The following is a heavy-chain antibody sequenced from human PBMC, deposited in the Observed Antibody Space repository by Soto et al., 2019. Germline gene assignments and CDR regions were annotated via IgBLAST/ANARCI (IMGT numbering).Heavy chain of an antibody. Sequence: ASVKVSCKASGYTFFSHGISWVRQAPGQGLEWVGWSNVYNGETHYAQNIQGRVTMTTDASTSTAYMELRSLRSDDTAVYYCVRDALGGRILATIHFDYWGQGTLVTVSS. CDR1: GYTFFSHG. V-gene: IGHV1-18*04. CDR3: VRDALGGRILATIHFDY. D-gene: IGHD1-26*01. J-gene: IGHJ4*02. CDR2: SNVYNGET.